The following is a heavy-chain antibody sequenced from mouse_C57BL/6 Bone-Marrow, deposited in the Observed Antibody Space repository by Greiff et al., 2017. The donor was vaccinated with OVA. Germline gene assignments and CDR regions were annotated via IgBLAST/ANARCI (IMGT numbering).Heavy chain of an antibody. Sequence: VHLVESGPGLVAPSQSLSITCTVSGFSLTSYAISWVRQPPGKGLEWFGVIWTGGGTNYNSALKSRLSISKDNSKSQVFLKMNSLQTDDTARYYCARAEGFAYWGQGTLVTVSA. CDR2: IWTGGGT. CDR1: GFSLTSYA. CDR3: ARAEGFAY. V-gene: IGHV2-9-1*01. J-gene: IGHJ3*01.